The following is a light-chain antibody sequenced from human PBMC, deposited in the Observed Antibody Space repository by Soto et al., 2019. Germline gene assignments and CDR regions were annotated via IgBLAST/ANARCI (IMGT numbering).Light chain of an antibody. CDR3: SSYVVSSNLRV. V-gene: IGLV2-8*01. J-gene: IGLJ1*01. Sequence: QSALTQPPSASGSPGQSVTISCTGTSSDVGAYKFVSWFQQHPGKAPKLIIYEVNERPSGVPDRFSGSKSGNTASLTISGLQADDEADYYCSSYVVSSNLRVCGPGTKVTVL. CDR2: EVN. CDR1: SSDVGAYKF.